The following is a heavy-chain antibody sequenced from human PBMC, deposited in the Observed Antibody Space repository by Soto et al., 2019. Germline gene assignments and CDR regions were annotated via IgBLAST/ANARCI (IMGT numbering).Heavy chain of an antibody. CDR1: GYDFSSYA. Sequence: QVQLVQSGAEEKQPGASVRVSCKTSGYDFSSYAMHWVRQAPGQRLEWMGWINIGSGRTEYSQNLQDRITITRDTSASXVXMHXSSLKSEDTSVYFCVRDGGDCGHRLTYYSYMGLDVWGQGTTVTVSS. D-gene: IGHD2-21*02. CDR2: INIGSGRT. CDR3: VRDGGDCGHRLTYYSYMGLDV. J-gene: IGHJ6*02. V-gene: IGHV1-3*05.